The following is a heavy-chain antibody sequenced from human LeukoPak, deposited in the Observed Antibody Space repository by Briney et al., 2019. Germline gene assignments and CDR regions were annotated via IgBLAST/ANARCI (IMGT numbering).Heavy chain of an antibody. D-gene: IGHD4-17*01. Sequence: ASVTVSCTVSGYTLTELSMHWVRQAPGKGLEWMGGFDPEDGETIYAQKFQGRVTMTEDTSTDTAYMELSSLRSEDTAVYYCARFPRPQYGDYVRRGSYYFDYWGQGTLVTVSS. J-gene: IGHJ4*02. V-gene: IGHV1-24*01. CDR1: GYTLTELS. CDR2: FDPEDGET. CDR3: ARFPRPQYGDYVRRGSYYFDY.